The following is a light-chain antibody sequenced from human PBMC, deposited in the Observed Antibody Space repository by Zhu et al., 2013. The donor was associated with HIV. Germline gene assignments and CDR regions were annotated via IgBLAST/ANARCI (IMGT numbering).Light chain of an antibody. V-gene: IGLV2-14*01. J-gene: IGLJ1*01. CDR3: CSFTTRSTQV. CDR1: SSDVGAYKF. Sequence: QSALTQPASVSGSPGQSIAISCTGTSSDVGAYKFVSWYQHHPGKAPKLMIYEVANRPSGVSDRFSGSKSGNTASLTISGLQAEDEAHYYCCSFTTRSTQVFGTGTKVTVL. CDR2: EVA.